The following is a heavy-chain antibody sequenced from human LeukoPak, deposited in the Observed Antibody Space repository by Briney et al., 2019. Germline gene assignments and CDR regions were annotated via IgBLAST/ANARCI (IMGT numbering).Heavy chain of an antibody. CDR2: IYYSGST. Sequence: SETLSLTCTVSGGSISSGDYYWRWIRQHPGKGLEWIGYIYYSGSTYYNPSLKSRVTISVDTSKNQFSLKLSSVTAADTAVYYCARMGYDSSGYYRSHFDYWGQGTLVTVSS. CDR3: ARMGYDSSGYYRSHFDY. J-gene: IGHJ4*02. CDR1: GGSISSGDYY. V-gene: IGHV4-31*03. D-gene: IGHD3-22*01.